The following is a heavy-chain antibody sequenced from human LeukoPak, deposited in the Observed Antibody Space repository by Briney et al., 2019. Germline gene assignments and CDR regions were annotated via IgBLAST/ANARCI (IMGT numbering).Heavy chain of an antibody. CDR2: MNPNSGNT. CDR3: ARDLYSSWYDYYYYYGMDF. Sequence: ASVKVSCKASGGTFTSYDINWVRQATGQGLEWMGWMNPNSGNTGYAQKFQGRVTMTRNTSISTAYMELSSLRSEDTAVYYCARDLYSSWYDYYYYYGMDFWGQGTTVTVSS. J-gene: IGHJ6*02. CDR1: GGTFTSYD. V-gene: IGHV1-8*01. D-gene: IGHD6-13*01.